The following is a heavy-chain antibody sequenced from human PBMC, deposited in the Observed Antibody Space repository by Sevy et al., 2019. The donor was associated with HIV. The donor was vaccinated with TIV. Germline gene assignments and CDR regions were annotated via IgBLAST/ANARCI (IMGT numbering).Heavy chain of an antibody. CDR3: ARRPDLAVVILSGVLDV. CDR2: ISGSGGST. CDR1: GFTFSNYA. V-gene: IGHV3-23*01. Sequence: GGSLRLSCAASGFTFSNYAMSWVRQAPGKGLQWVSVISGSGGSTDYADSVKGRFTISRDNSKNTMFLQMNSLRAEDTAEYYCARRPDLAVVILSGVLDVWGQGTTVTVSS. D-gene: IGHD3-3*01. J-gene: IGHJ6*02.